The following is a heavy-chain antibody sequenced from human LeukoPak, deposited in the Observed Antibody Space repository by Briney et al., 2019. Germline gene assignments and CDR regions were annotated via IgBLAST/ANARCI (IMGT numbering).Heavy chain of an antibody. CDR2: ISSSSSTI. CDR3: ARVGATTHDAFDI. V-gene: IGHV3-48*01. D-gene: IGHD1-26*01. J-gene: IGHJ3*02. CDR1: GFTFSSYS. Sequence: GGSLRLSCAASGFTFSSYSMNWVRQAPGKGPEWVSYISSSSSTIYYADSVKGRFTISRDNAKNSLYLQMNSLRAEDTAVYYCARVGATTHDAFDIWGQGTMVTVSS.